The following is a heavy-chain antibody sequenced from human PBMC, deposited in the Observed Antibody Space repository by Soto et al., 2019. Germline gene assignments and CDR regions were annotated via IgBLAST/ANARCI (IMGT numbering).Heavy chain of an antibody. CDR3: AREVSGYDYIDY. CDR2: IYYSGST. D-gene: IGHD5-12*01. V-gene: IGHV4-59*01. J-gene: IGHJ4*02. Sequence: SETLSLTCTVSGGSISSYYWSWIRQPPGKGLEWIGYIYYSGSTKYNPSLKSRVTISVDTSKNQFSLKLSSVTAADTAVYYCAREVSGYDYIDYWGQGTLVTVSS. CDR1: GGSISSYY.